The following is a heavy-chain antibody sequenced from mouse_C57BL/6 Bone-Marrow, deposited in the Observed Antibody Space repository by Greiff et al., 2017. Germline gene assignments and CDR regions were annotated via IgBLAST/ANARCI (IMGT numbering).Heavy chain of an antibody. V-gene: IGHV5-6*01. CDR3: ARPDGYCWYFDV. J-gene: IGHJ1*03. D-gene: IGHD2-3*01. Sequence: EVQVVESGGDLVKPGGSLKLSCAASGFTFSSYGMSWVRQTPDKRLEWVATISSGGSYTYYPDSVKGRFTISRDNAKNTLYLQMSSLKSEDTAMYYCARPDGYCWYFDVWGTGTTVTVSS. CDR2: ISSGGSYT. CDR1: GFTFSSYG.